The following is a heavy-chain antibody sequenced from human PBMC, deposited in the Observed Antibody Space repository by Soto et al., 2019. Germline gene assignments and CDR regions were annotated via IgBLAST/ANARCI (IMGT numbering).Heavy chain of an antibody. D-gene: IGHD3-16*01. CDR1: VGSIISGDYY. CDR2: IYYSGST. J-gene: IGHJ5*02. CDR3: AREATLGGVRWFDP. Sequence: TLSLTCTFSVGSIISGDYYWSWIRQPPGKGLEWIGYIYYSGSTYYNPSLKSRVTISVDTSKNQFSLKLSSVTAADTAVYYCAREATLGGVRWFDPWGQGTLVTVSS. V-gene: IGHV4-30-4*01.